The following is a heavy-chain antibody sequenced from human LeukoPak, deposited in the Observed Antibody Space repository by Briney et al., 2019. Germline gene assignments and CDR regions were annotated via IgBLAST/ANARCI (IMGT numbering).Heavy chain of an antibody. CDR2: INPGGGRT. Sequence: ASVKVSCKASGYTFTSYYIHWVRQAPGQGLEWMGIINPGGGRTSYAQKFQGRVTMTRDMSTSTVYMELSSLKSEATAVYYCARAGGEAAAAIDAFDIWGQGTMVTVSS. D-gene: IGHD2-2*02. J-gene: IGHJ3*02. CDR1: GYTFTSYY. CDR3: ARAGGEAAAAIDAFDI. V-gene: IGHV1-46*01.